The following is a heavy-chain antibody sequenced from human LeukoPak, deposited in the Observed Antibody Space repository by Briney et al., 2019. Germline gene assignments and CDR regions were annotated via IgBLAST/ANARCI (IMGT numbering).Heavy chain of an antibody. V-gene: IGHV4-34*01. CDR3: ARVNGPYSGSYSGLNWFDP. D-gene: IGHD1-26*01. J-gene: IGHJ5*02. Sequence: SETLSLTCGVYGGSFSGYYWSWIRQPPGKGLEWIGEITHTGSTNYNPSLKSRVTISVDTSKNQFSLNLRSVTAADTAEYYCARVNGPYSGSYSGLNWFDPWGQGTLVTVSS. CDR2: ITHTGST. CDR1: GGSFSGYY.